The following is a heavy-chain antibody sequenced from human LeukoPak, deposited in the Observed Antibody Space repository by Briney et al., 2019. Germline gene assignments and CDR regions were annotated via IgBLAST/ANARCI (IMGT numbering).Heavy chain of an antibody. CDR2: ICYTGRT. D-gene: IGHD1-7*01. J-gene: IGHJ4*02. CDR3: ARLGYNWNYLH. V-gene: IGHV4-39*01. Sequence: PLETLSLTCTVSGDPISNSGYYWGWIRQPPGKGLEWIATICYTGRTDYTPSLMSRVTISVDTSKNQFSLRLTSVTAADTAVYYCARLGYNWNYLHWGQGTLVTVSS. CDR1: GDPISNSGYY.